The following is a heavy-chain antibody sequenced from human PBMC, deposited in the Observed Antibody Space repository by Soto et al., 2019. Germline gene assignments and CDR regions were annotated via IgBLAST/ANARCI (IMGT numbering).Heavy chain of an antibody. CDR2: IGSRTSDI. V-gene: IGHV3-21*01. D-gene: IGHD3-22*01. J-gene: IGHJ3*02. CDR3: VRDYYDTSGYPNTFDM. Sequence: KTGGSLRLSCAASGFTLSRHTMNWVRQAPGKGLEWVSFIGSRTSDIYYADSVKGRFTISRDNAKNSLYLDLTRLRAEDTAVYFCVRDYYDTSGYPNTFDMWGQGTMVTVSS. CDR1: GFTLSRHT.